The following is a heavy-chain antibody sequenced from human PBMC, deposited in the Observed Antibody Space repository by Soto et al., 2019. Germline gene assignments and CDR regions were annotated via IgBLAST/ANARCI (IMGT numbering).Heavy chain of an antibody. CDR1: GVTFSVSA. V-gene: IGHV3-23*01. Sequence: EVQLLESVGGLVQPGGSLRLSCAASGVTFSVSAMSWVRQAPGKGLEHVASITRSGSEAFYGASGRGRFSMSRDNSKNMLILEMNSLRVEDTARYYCAKADSDSGWYWESWGQGALVTVS. D-gene: IGHD6-19*01. J-gene: IGHJ1*01. CDR3: AKADSDSGWYWES. CDR2: ITRSGSEA.